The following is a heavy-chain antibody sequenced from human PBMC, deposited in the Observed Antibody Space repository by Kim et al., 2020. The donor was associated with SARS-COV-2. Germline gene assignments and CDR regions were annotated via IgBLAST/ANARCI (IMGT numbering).Heavy chain of an antibody. CDR1: GFTFTNYG. CDR3: ARDQGGQVMIADYFDY. D-gene: IGHD3-22*01. Sequence: GGSLRLSCAASGFTFTNYGMHWVRQAPGKGLEWVAVIWYDGSNEYYADSVEGRFTISRDNSKNTLYLQMHSLRVEDTAVYYCARDQGGQVMIADYFDYWGQGTLVTVSS. J-gene: IGHJ4*02. V-gene: IGHV3-33*01. CDR2: IWYDGSNE.